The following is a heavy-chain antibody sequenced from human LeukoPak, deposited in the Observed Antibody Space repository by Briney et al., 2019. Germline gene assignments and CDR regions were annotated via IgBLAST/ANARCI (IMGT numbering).Heavy chain of an antibody. J-gene: IGHJ4*02. V-gene: IGHV3-23*01. Sequence: GGSLRLACAVSGFTFSNYGMSWVRQAPGKGLEWVSVISSSGDSTYYADSVKGRFTISRDNSKNTLYLQMNGLRAEDTAIYYCAKDDGNNAKLLLDYWGQGTLITVSS. CDR1: GFTFSNYG. CDR3: AKDDGNNAKLLLDY. CDR2: ISSSGDST. D-gene: IGHD2/OR15-2a*01.